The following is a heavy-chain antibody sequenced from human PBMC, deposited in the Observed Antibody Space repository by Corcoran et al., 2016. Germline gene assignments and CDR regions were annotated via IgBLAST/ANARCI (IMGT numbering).Heavy chain of an antibody. V-gene: IGHV4-39*01. CDR2: IYYSGST. Sequence: QLQLQESGPGLVKPSETLSLTCTVSGGSISSSSYYWGWIRQPPGKGLEWIGSIYYSGSTYYNPSLKSRVTIYVDTSKNQFSLKLSSVTAADTAVYYCARRDVVRVYHFDYWGQGTLVTVSS. J-gene: IGHJ4*02. D-gene: IGHD3-10*01. CDR3: ARRDVVRVYHFDY. CDR1: GGSISSSSYY.